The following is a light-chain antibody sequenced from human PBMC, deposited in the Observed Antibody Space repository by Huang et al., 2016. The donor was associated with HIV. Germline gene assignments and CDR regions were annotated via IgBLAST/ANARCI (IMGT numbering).Light chain of an antibody. CDR1: QSLLYRSNNKNY. V-gene: IGKV4-1*01. Sequence: IVMTQSPESLAVSLGERASINCKSSQSLLYRSNNKNYLAWYQKKQGHPPTLLIYWASVRDVGVPEPFSGGGSGTNFTLTINSLQADDVAVYYCQQHYGRQSTFGQGT. CDR3: QQHYGRQST. J-gene: IGKJ1*01. CDR2: WAS.